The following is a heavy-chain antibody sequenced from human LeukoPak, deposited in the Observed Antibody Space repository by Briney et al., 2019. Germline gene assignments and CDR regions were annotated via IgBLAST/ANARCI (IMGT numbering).Heavy chain of an antibody. CDR2: ITPYNGNT. V-gene: IGHV1-18*01. J-gene: IGHJ5*02. Sequence: GASVKVSCKASGYTFANYGISWVRQAPGQGLEWMGWITPYNGNTNYAQRLQGRVTMTTDTPTSTAYMELRSLRSDDTAVYYCARDLRTAVSGNWFDPWGQGTLVTVSS. D-gene: IGHD6-19*01. CDR1: GYTFANYG. CDR3: ARDLRTAVSGNWFDP.